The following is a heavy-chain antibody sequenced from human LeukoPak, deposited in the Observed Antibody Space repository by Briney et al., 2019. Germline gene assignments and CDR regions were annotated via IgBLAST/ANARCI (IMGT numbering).Heavy chain of an antibody. Sequence: ASVKVSCKASGYTFTSYYMHWVRQAPGQGPEWMGIINPSGGSTSYAQKFQGRVTMTRDTSTSTVYMELSSLRSEDTAVYYCARDLDYVWGSYRRGDAFDIWGQGTMVTVSS. CDR1: GYTFTSYY. D-gene: IGHD3-16*02. V-gene: IGHV1-46*01. CDR3: ARDLDYVWGSYRRGDAFDI. CDR2: INPSGGST. J-gene: IGHJ3*02.